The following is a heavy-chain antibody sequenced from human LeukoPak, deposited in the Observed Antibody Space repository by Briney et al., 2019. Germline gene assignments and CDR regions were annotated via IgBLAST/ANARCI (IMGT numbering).Heavy chain of an antibody. CDR2: ISSSSSYI. V-gene: IGHV3-21*01. CDR1: GFTFSSYS. D-gene: IGHD3-10*01. CDR3: AREGFLWFGDYYYYYMDV. J-gene: IGHJ6*03. Sequence: GGSLRLSCAASGFTFSSYSMNWVRQAPGKGLEWVSSISSSSSYIYYADSVKGRFTISRDNAKNSLYLQMNSLRAEDTAVYYCAREGFLWFGDYYYYYMDVWGKGTTVTISS.